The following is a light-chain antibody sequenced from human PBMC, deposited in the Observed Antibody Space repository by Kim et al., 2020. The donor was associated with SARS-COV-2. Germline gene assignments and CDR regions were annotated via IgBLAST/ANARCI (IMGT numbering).Light chain of an antibody. V-gene: IGLV2-23*02. J-gene: IGLJ2*01. CDR1: SSDVGSYNL. CDR3: CSYTSTVV. Sequence: QSALTQPASVSGSPGQSITISCTGTSSDVGSYNLVSWYQQHPGKAPKLMIYEVSKRPSGVSTRFSGSKSGNTASLTISGLQAEDEADYYCCSYTSTVVFGGGTKLTVL. CDR2: EVS.